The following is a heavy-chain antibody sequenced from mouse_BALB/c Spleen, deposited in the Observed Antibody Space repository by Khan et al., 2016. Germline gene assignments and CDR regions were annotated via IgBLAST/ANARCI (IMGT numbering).Heavy chain of an antibody. D-gene: IGHD1-1*02. CDR3: ARGGDWYFDV. J-gene: IGHJ1*01. CDR1: GYSITSGYY. CDR2: ISYDGTN. V-gene: IGHV3-6*02. Sequence: EVELVESGPGLVKPSQSLSLTCSVTGYSITSGYYWNWIRQFPGNKLEWVGYISYDGTNNYNPSLKNRISITRDTSKNQFFLKLNSVTTEDTATYYCARGGDWYFDVWGAGTTVTVSS.